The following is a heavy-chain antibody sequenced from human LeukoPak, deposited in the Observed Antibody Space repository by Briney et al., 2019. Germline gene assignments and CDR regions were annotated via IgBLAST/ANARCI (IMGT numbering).Heavy chain of an antibody. CDR2: IYYSGST. V-gene: IGHV4-59*01. CDR1: GGSISSYY. J-gene: IGHJ4*02. Sequence: SETLSLTCTVSGGSISSYYWSWIRQPPGKGLEWIGYIYYSGSTNYNPSLKSRVTISVDTSKNQFSLRLRSVTAADTAVYYCARGDRGPYYDFWSGYLSSVDTNPYFDYWGQGTLVTVSS. CDR3: ARGDRGPYYDFWSGYLSSVDTNPYFDY. D-gene: IGHD3-3*01.